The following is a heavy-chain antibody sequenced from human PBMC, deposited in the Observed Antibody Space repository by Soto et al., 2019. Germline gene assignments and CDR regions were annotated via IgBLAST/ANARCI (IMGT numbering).Heavy chain of an antibody. CDR1: GDSVSSNSSV. D-gene: IGHD1-7*01. CDR2: TYYRSRWYN. Sequence: SQTLSINCAISGDSVSSNSSVWNWIRLSPSRGLEWLARTYYRSRWYNDYAVSVRSRITVNPDTSKNQFSLQPTSVTPEDTAVYYCAGTTSHQWYYMDVWGKGTAVTVSS. CDR3: AGTTSHQWYYMDV. V-gene: IGHV6-1*01. J-gene: IGHJ6*03.